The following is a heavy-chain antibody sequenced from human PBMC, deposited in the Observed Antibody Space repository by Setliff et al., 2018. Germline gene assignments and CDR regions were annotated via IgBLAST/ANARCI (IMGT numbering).Heavy chain of an antibody. V-gene: IGHV3-7*04. CDR1: GFTFSTYW. Sequence: GGSLRLSCAASGFTFSTYWMSWVRQAPGKGLEWVANIKQDGSDKYYVDSVKGRFTISRDNAKNSLYLQMNNLRAEDTAVYYCARGGYSYCGGGSCLKDFEYWGQGTLVTVPS. CDR3: ARGGYSYCGGGSCLKDFEY. D-gene: IGHD2-15*01. CDR2: IKQDGSDK. J-gene: IGHJ4*02.